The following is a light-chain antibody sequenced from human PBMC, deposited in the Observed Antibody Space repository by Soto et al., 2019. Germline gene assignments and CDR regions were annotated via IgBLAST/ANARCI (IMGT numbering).Light chain of an antibody. Sequence: DIQMTQSPSTLSASVGDRVTITCRASQSLGNWLAWYQQKPGKAPELLIHDASSLENGVSSRFSGSGSGTEFTLTISSLQPDDFATYYCQQYNSYSGAFTFGPGTKVDIK. CDR2: DAS. J-gene: IGKJ3*01. V-gene: IGKV1-5*01. CDR3: QQYNSYSGAFT. CDR1: QSLGNW.